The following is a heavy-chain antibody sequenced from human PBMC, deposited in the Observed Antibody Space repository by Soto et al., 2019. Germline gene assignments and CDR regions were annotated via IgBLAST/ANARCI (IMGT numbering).Heavy chain of an antibody. V-gene: IGHV1-24*01. CDR2: FDPEDGET. D-gene: IGHD1-1*01. J-gene: IGHJ6*03. CDR3: ATKETGTTFGYYYYMDV. Sequence: ASVKVSCKVSGYTLTELSMHWVRQAPGKGLEWMGGFDPEDGETIYAQKFQGRVTMTEDTSTDTAYMELSSLRSEDTAVYYCATKETGTTFGYYYYMDVWGKGTTVTVSS. CDR1: GYTLTELS.